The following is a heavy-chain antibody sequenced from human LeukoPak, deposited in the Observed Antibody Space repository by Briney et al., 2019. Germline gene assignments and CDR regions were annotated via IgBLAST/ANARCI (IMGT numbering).Heavy chain of an antibody. D-gene: IGHD3-22*01. J-gene: IGHJ4*02. V-gene: IGHV3-21*04. CDR2: ISSSSYI. CDR1: GFTFSSYS. Sequence: SGGSLRLYCAASGFTFSSYSMNWVRQAPGKGLEWVSSISSSSYIYYADSVKGRFTISRDNAKNTLYLQMNSLRAEDTAVYYCAKDPYYYDSSGYPRYFDYWGQGTLVTVSS. CDR3: AKDPYYYDSSGYPRYFDY.